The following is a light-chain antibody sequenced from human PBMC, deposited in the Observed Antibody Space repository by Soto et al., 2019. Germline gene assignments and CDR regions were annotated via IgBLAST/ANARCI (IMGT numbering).Light chain of an antibody. V-gene: IGKV3-11*01. CDR2: GAS. Sequence: EIVLTQSPATLSLSPGERATLSCRASQTITTYLAWYQQKPGQPPRLLIYGASNRATGTPARFSGSGSGTDFTLTISNLEPEDFAVYYCQQRSNWPANFGQGTRLENK. CDR1: QTITTY. CDR3: QQRSNWPAN. J-gene: IGKJ5*01.